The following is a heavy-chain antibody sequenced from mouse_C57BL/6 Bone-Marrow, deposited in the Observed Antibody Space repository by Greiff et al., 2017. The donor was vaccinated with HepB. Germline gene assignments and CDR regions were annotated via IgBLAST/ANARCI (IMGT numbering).Heavy chain of an antibody. Sequence: VQLQQSGAELARPGASVKLSCKASGYTFTSYGISWVKQSTGPGLEWIGEIYPSSGNTYYNEKFKGKATLAADKSSSTAYMELRSLTSGDSAVYCSARGEYYGSSSGYFDYWDQGTTLTVTA. D-gene: IGHD1-1*01. V-gene: IGHV1-81*01. CDR3: ARGEYYGSSSGYFDY. J-gene: IGHJ2*01. CDR2: IYPSSGNT. CDR1: GYTFTSYG.